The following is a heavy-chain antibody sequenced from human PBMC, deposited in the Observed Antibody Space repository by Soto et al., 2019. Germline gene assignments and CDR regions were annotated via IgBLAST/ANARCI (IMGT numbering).Heavy chain of an antibody. J-gene: IGHJ4*02. CDR3: ASDLAAGDY. D-gene: IGHD6-13*01. CDR2: FNLTNGST. V-gene: IGHV1-46*01. CDR1: GYTFINYY. Sequence: QVQLVQSGAEVKKPGASVKLSCKASGYTFINYYIHWVRQPPRQGLEWMGIFNLTNGSTNYAQKFEGGVTLTMDTSTRTVYMELSRLRSDDTAVYYCASDLAAGDYWAKGTLVTVSP.